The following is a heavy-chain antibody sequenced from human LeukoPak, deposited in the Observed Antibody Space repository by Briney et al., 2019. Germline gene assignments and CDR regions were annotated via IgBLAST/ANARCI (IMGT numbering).Heavy chain of an antibody. J-gene: IGHJ4*02. CDR2: INPNSGGT. D-gene: IGHD6-13*01. V-gene: IGHV1-2*02. CDR1: GYTFTGYY. Sequence: ASVRVSCKASGYTFTGYYLHWVRQAPGQGLEWMGWINPNSGGTNYAQKFQGRVTMTRDTSISTAYMELSRLRSEDTAVYYCAREWDYSSSWYGCWGQGTLVTVSS. CDR3: AREWDYSSSWYGC.